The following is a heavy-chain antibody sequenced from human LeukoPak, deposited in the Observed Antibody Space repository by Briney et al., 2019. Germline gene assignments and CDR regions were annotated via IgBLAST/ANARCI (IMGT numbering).Heavy chain of an antibody. Sequence: GGSLRLSCAASGFTFSSYSMNWVPQAPGKGLEWVSSISSSSSYIYYADSVKGRFTISRDNAKNSLDLQMNSLRAEDTAVYYCARDVNYYDSSGYYYWGQGTLVTVSS. CDR3: ARDVNYYDSSGYYY. D-gene: IGHD3-22*01. CDR1: GFTFSSYS. V-gene: IGHV3-21*01. CDR2: ISSSSSYI. J-gene: IGHJ4*02.